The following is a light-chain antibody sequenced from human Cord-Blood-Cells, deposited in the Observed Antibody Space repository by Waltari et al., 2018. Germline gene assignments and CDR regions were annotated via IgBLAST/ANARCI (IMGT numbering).Light chain of an antibody. CDR2: EGS. CDR1: SSDVGSYNL. J-gene: IGLJ3*02. V-gene: IGLV2-23*01. CDR3: CSYAGSSTWV. Sequence: QSALTHPASVSGSPGQSIPLSCTGTSSDVGSYNLVSWYQQHPGKAPKLMIYEGSKRPSGVSNRFSGSKSGNTASLTISGLQAEDEADYYCCSYAGSSTWVFGGGTKLTVL.